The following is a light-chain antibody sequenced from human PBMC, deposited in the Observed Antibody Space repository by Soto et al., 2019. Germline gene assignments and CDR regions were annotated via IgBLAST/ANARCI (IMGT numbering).Light chain of an antibody. J-gene: IGKJ1*01. Sequence: EIVLTQSPATLSLSPGERATLSCRASQSVSSYLAWYQQKPGQAPRLLIFDASNRARGIPARFSGSGSGTDFTLSISSLEPEDFAVYYCQQRSNWLKTFGQGTKVDIK. V-gene: IGKV3-11*01. CDR3: QQRSNWLKT. CDR1: QSVSSY. CDR2: DAS.